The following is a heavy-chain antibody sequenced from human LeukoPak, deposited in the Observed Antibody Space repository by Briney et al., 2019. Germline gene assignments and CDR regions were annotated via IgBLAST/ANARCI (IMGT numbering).Heavy chain of an antibody. Sequence: GASVKVSCKASGYTFTSYDINWVRQATGQGLEWMGWMNPNSGNTGYAQKFQGRVTMTRNTSISTAYMELSSLRSEDTAVYYCARGSPQLLWFGEITMDVWGKGTTVTVS. CDR3: ARGSPQLLWFGEITMDV. V-gene: IGHV1-8*01. J-gene: IGHJ6*03. D-gene: IGHD3-10*01. CDR1: GYTFTSYD. CDR2: MNPNSGNT.